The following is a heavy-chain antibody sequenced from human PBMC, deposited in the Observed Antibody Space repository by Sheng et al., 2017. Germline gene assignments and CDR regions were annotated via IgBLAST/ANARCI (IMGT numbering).Heavy chain of an antibody. Sequence: EVQLVESGGGLVQPGGSVRLSCVASVFTLSRYWMHWVRQVPEKGLVWVSRIKSDGTNTDYADFVQGRFAISRDSAQNTLYLQMNSLRVDDTGVYYCARDGGAGTPFDLWGQGTLVTVSS. D-gene: IGHD6-19*01. J-gene: IGHJ4*02. CDR1: VFTLSRYW. CDR2: IKSDGTNT. V-gene: IGHV3-74*01. CDR3: ARDGGAGTPFDL.